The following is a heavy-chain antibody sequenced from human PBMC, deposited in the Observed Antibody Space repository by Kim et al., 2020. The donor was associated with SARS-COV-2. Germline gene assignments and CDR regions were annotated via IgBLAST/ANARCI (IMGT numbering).Heavy chain of an antibody. J-gene: IGHJ6*02. V-gene: IGHV3-33*05. Sequence: GGSLRLSCTASGFTFSTYGMHWVRQAPGKGLEWVAVISHEGTSTNYADSVKGRVTISRDNSKNTLYLQMKSLRAEDTALYFCARDWTLTTDNRLDIWGQG. D-gene: IGHD4-17*01. CDR3: ARDWTLTTDNRLDI. CDR2: ISHEGTST. CDR1: GFTFSTYG.